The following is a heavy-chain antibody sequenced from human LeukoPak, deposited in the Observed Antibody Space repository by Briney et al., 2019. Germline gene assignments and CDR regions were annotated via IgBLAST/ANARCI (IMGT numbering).Heavy chain of an antibody. D-gene: IGHD5-24*01. CDR2: IYYSGST. CDR1: GGSISSYY. V-gene: IGHV4-59*01. J-gene: IGHJ4*02. CDR3: ARYAWLQFRSFDY. Sequence: SETLSLTCTVSGGSISSYYWSWIRQPPGKGLEWIGYIYYSGSTNYNPSLKSRVTISVDTSKNQFSLKLSSVTAADTAVYYCARYAWLQFRSFDYWGQGALVTVSS.